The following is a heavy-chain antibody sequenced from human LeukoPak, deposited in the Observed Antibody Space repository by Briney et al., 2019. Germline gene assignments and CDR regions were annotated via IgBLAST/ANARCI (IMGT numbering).Heavy chain of an antibody. CDR1: GFTFSTYA. V-gene: IGHV3-30*18. D-gene: IGHD6-6*01. CDR2: ISYDGGST. Sequence: GGSLRLSCAASGFTFSTYAMHWVRQAPGKGREWVAIISYDGGSTSYADSVKGRFTISRDNSKNTLYLQMSSLRTEDTAVYYCAKIKGSSSYYFDYWGQGTLVTVSS. J-gene: IGHJ4*02. CDR3: AKIKGSSSYYFDY.